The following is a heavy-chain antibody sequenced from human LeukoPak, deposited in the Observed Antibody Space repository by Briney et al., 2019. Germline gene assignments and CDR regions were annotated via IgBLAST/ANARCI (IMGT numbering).Heavy chain of an antibody. CDR1: GYTFTSYD. V-gene: IGHV1-2*02. J-gene: IGHJ5*02. CDR3: ARKYDILTDNDNWFDP. D-gene: IGHD3-9*01. Sequence: ASVKVSCKASGYTFTSYDINWVRQAPGQGLEWMGWINPNSGGTKYAQKFQGRVTMTRDTSISTGYMELSSLRSDDTAVYYCARKYDILTDNDNWFDPWGQGTLVTVSS. CDR2: INPNSGGT.